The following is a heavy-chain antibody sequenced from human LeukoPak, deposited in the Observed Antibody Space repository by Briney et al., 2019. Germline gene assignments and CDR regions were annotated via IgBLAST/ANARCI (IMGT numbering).Heavy chain of an antibody. D-gene: IGHD3-22*01. V-gene: IGHV1-69*13. CDR2: IIPIFGTA. J-gene: IGHJ6*02. Sequence: SVKVSCKASGGTFSSYAISWVRQAPGQGLEWMGGIIPIFGTANYAQKLQGRVTITADESTSTAYMELSSLRSEDTAVYYCARGYYYDSSGYYGKGGYYYYGMDVWGQGTTVTVSS. CDR1: GGTFSSYA. CDR3: ARGYYYDSSGYYGKGGYYYYGMDV.